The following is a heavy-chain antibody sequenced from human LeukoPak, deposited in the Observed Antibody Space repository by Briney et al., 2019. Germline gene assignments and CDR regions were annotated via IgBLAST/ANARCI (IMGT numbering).Heavy chain of an antibody. CDR1: GYTFTSYG. CDR2: ISAYNGNT. CDR3: TRDSNYDLLTASAFDI. V-gene: IGHV1-18*01. J-gene: IGHJ3*02. Sequence: ASVKVSCKASGYTFTSYGISWVRQAPGQGLEWMGWISAYNGNTNYAQKLQGRVTMTTDTSTSTAYMELRSLRSDDTAVYYCTRDSNYDLLTASAFDIWGQGTMVTVSS. D-gene: IGHD3-9*01.